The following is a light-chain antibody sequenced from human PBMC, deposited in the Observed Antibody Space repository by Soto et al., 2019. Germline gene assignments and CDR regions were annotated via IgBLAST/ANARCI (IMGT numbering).Light chain of an antibody. CDR2: DNN. J-gene: IGLJ2*01. CDR1: SSNIGNNY. CDR3: ATWDSSLSAGL. Sequence: QSVLTQPPSVSAAPGQKVTISCSGSSSNIGNNYVSWYQQLPGTAPKLLIYDNNERPSGIPDRFSGSKSGTSATLGITGLQTGDEADYYCATWDSSLSAGLFGGGTKLTVL. V-gene: IGLV1-51*01.